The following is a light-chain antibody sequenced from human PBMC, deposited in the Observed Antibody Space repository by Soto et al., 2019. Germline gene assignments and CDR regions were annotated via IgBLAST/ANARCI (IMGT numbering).Light chain of an antibody. CDR2: AAS. J-gene: IGKJ5*01. V-gene: IGKV1-27*01. CDR1: QGISNY. CDR3: QQYKNWPPIT. Sequence: DIQMTQSPSSLSASVRDRVTITCRASQGISNYLAWYQQKPGKVPKLLIYAASTLQSGVPSRFSGSGSGTDFTLTISSLQPEDFAIYYCQQYKNWPPITFGQGTRLEI.